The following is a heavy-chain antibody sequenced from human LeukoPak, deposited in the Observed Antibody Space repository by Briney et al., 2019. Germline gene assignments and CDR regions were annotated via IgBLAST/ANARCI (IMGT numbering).Heavy chain of an antibody. J-gene: IGHJ6*02. CDR2: ISYDGSKK. D-gene: IGHD6-19*01. Sequence: GRSLRPSCAADGFTFSSYAMRCVRQPPGRGRGWVAVISYDGSKKCYADSVKGRFTNSRDNSKNTLYLQMNSLRAEDTAVYYCARKVGSGYGMDVWGQGTTVTVSS. CDR1: GFTFSSYA. V-gene: IGHV3-30-3*01. CDR3: ARKVGSGYGMDV.